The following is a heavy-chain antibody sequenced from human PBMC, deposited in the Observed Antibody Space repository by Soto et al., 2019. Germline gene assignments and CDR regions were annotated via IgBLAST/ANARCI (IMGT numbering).Heavy chain of an antibody. Sequence: EVQLVESGGGLVQPGGSLRLSCAASGFTFSSYSMNWVRQAPGKGLAWVSYISSSSSTIYYADTVKGRFTISRDNAKNSLYLQMTSLRDEDTAVYYCSWWLSPYWGQGTLVTVSS. J-gene: IGHJ4*02. CDR1: GFTFSSYS. V-gene: IGHV3-48*02. D-gene: IGHD2-8*02. CDR3: SWWLSPY. CDR2: ISSSSSTI.